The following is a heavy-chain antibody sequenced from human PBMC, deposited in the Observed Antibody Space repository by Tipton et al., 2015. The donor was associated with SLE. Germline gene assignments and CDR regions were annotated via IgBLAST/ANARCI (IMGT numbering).Heavy chain of an antibody. CDR2: IYLDSGST. J-gene: IGHJ4*02. D-gene: IGHD5-12*01. V-gene: IGHV4-59*08. CDR1: GGNISGHY. Sequence: TLSLTCTVSGGNISGHYWSWVRQPPGKGLEWVGSIYLDSGSTKNNPSLESRVIISTDTAKNQVSLKVTSVTAADTAVYYCARHSLRGYSGYDRPYFDYWGQGTLVTVSS. CDR3: ARHSLRGYSGYDRPYFDY.